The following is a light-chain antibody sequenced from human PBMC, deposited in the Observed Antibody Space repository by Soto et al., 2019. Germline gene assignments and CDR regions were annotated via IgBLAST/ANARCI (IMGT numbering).Light chain of an antibody. Sequence: DIQMTQSPSSLSASIDDRVTITCRASQGISSYLAWYQQKPGKAPKLLIYAQSNLQSGVPSRFTGSRSGTAFSHTITSLQVEDFATYYCQQSYSAPQTFGHGTKVDIK. J-gene: IGKJ1*01. V-gene: IGKV1-39*01. CDR1: QGISSY. CDR2: AQS. CDR3: QQSYSAPQT.